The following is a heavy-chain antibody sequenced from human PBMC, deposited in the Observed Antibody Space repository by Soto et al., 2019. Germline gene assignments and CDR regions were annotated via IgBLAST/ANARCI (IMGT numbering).Heavy chain of an antibody. J-gene: IGHJ6*02. CDR3: ARDYGNYYYYGMDV. D-gene: IGHD3-10*01. CDR2: IIPIFGTA. CDR1: GGTFSSYA. Sequence: SVKVSCRASGGTFSSYAISWVRQAPGQGLEWMGGIIPIFGTANYAQKFQGRVTITADESTSTAYMELSSLRSEDTAVYYCARDYGNYYYYGMDVWGQGTTVTVSS. V-gene: IGHV1-69*13.